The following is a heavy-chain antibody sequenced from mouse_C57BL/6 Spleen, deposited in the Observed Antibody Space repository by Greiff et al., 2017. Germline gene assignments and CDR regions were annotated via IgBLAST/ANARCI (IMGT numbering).Heavy chain of an antibody. V-gene: IGHV1-55*01. J-gene: IGHJ4*01. CDR2: IYPGSGST. Sequence: QVQLQQPGAELVKPGASVKMSCKASGYTFTSYWITWVKQRPGQGLEWIGDIYPGSGSTNYNEKFKSKATLTVDTSSSTAYMQLSSLTSEDSAVYDCARAGTAQATDYAMDYWGQGTSVTVSS. D-gene: IGHD3-2*02. CDR3: ARAGTAQATDYAMDY. CDR1: GYTFTSYW.